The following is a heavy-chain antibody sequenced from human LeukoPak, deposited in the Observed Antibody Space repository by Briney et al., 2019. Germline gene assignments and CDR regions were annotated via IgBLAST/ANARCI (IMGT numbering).Heavy chain of an antibody. Sequence: PSQTLSLTCTVAGGSIRSGGYCWSWIRQHPGKGLEWIGNIYYSGNTSYNPSLKSRVTISVDTSKNQLSLKLSTVTAADTAVFYCARVSARGAAKFYFDYWGQGTLVTVSS. J-gene: IGHJ4*02. CDR1: GGSIRSGGYC. D-gene: IGHD2-15*01. CDR2: IYYSGNT. CDR3: ARVSARGAAKFYFDY. V-gene: IGHV4-31*03.